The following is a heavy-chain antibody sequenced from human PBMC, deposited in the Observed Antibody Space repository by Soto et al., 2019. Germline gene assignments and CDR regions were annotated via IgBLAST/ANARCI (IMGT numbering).Heavy chain of an antibody. D-gene: IGHD3-22*01. J-gene: IGHJ4*02. CDR1: GGSITSGGYY. V-gene: IGHV4-31*03. CDR3: AREDRSYYDGSGFYH. Sequence: SETLSLTCTVSGGSITSGGYYWSWIRQHPEKGLEWIGYIHYSGSTYYNPSLKSRVTISLDTSKNQFSLKLSSVTAADTAVYYCAREDRSYYDGSGFYHWGQGTLVTVSS. CDR2: IHYSGST.